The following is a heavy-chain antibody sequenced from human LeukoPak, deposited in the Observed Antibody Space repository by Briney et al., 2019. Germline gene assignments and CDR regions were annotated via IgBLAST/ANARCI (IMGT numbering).Heavy chain of an antibody. CDR2: VNSDGS. J-gene: IGHJ3*02. CDR1: GFTFSTYW. Sequence: GGSLRLSCVASGFTFSTYWMHWVRQAPGKGLVWVSRVNSDGSNTDSVKGRFTISRDNAKNTLYLQMNSLRAEDTAVYYCAREGQMATKYCFDIWAKGQWSPSLQ. D-gene: IGHD5-24*01. CDR3: AREGQMATKYCFDI. V-gene: IGHV3-74*01.